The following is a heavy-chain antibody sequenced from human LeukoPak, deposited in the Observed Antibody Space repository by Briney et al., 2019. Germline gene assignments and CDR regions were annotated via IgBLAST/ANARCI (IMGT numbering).Heavy chain of an antibody. D-gene: IGHD6-6*01. J-gene: IGHJ4*02. Sequence: SSETLSLTCTVSGGSISSYYWSWIRQPSGKGLEWIGYIYYSGSTNYNPSLKSRVTISVDTSKNQFSLKLSSVTAADTAVYYCASSMYSSSSPDYWGQGTLVTVSS. CDR1: GGSISSYY. CDR3: ASSMYSSSSPDY. CDR2: IYYSGST. V-gene: IGHV4-59*01.